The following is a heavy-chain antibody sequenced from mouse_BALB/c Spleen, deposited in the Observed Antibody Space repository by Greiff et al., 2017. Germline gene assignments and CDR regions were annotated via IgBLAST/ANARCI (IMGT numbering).Heavy chain of an antibody. CDR2: INPSSGYT. Sequence: QVQLKQSAAELARPGASVKMSCKASGYTFTSYTMHWVKQRPGQGLEWIGYINPSSGYTEYNQKFKDKTTLTADKSSSTAYMQLSSLTSEDAAVYYCARIYDAMDYWGQGTSVTVSS. CDR1: GYTFTSYT. CDR3: ARIYDAMDY. J-gene: IGHJ4*01. V-gene: IGHV1-4*02.